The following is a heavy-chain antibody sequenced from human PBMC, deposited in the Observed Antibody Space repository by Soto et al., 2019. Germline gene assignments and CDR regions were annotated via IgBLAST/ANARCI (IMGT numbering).Heavy chain of an antibody. J-gene: IGHJ4*02. V-gene: IGHV1-46*01. D-gene: IGHD6-19*01. Sequence: XSVKVSCKASGYTFTSYYMHWVRQAPGQGLEWMGLINPSGGSTSYSQKFQGRVTMTTDTSTSTVYMELSSLRSEDTAVYYCARYGPSAYSSGWYYFDYWGQGTQVTVSS. CDR1: GYTFTSYY. CDR2: INPSGGST. CDR3: ARYGPSAYSSGWYYFDY.